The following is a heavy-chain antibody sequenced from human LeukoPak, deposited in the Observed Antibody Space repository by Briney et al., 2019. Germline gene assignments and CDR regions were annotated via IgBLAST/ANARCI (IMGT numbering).Heavy chain of an antibody. Sequence: SETLSLTCTVSGGSISSYYWSWIRQPPGKGLEWIGYIHYSGSTNYNSSLKSRVTISVDTSRNQFSLKLSSVTAADTAVYYSARGNEGATTYYYYYMDVWGKGTTVTVSS. J-gene: IGHJ6*03. CDR1: GGSISSYY. V-gene: IGHV4-59*01. D-gene: IGHD1-26*01. CDR2: IHYSGST. CDR3: ARGNEGATTYYYYYMDV.